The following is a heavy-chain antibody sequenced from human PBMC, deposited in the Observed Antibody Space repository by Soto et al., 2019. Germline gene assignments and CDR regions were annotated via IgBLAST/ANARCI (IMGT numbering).Heavy chain of an antibody. D-gene: IGHD3-10*01. CDR3: VRGAYGNQHAY. CDR1: GYTFKTYG. J-gene: IGHJ4*02. Sequence: QVQLVQSGAEVKNPGASVKVSCKASGYTFKTYGITWVRQAPGQGPEWMGSSSTNNGNTNYAQKFLDRVTMTTDISTSSAYMELTSLKSDDTAVYYCVRGAYGNQHAYWGQGTLVTVSS. V-gene: IGHV1-18*01. CDR2: SSTNNGNT.